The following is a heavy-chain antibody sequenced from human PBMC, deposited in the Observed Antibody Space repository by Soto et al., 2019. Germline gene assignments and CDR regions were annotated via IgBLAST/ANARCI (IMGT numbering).Heavy chain of an antibody. CDR2: IKHSGST. CDR3: ARGHQRYYYYYGMDV. V-gene: IGHV4-34*01. D-gene: IGHD6-25*01. J-gene: IGHJ6*02. Sequence: QVQLQQWGAGLLKPSETLSLTCAVYGGSFSGYYWSWIRQPPGKGLEWIGEIKHSGSTNYNPSLKSRVTISVDTSKNQFSLKLSSVTAADTAVYYWARGHQRYYYYYGMDVWGQGTTVTVSS. CDR1: GGSFSGYY.